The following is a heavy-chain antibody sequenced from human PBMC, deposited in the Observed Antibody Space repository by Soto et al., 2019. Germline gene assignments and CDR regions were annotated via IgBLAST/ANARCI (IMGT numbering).Heavy chain of an antibody. CDR1: GYTFTSYD. Sequence: GASVKVSCKASGYTFTSYDINWVRQATGQGLEWMGWMNPNSGNTGYAQKFQGRVTMTRNTSISTAYMELSSLRSEDTAVYYCARVFRDWNYVLYYMDVWGKGATVTVSS. D-gene: IGHD1-7*01. CDR2: MNPNSGNT. J-gene: IGHJ6*03. V-gene: IGHV1-8*01. CDR3: ARVFRDWNYVLYYMDV.